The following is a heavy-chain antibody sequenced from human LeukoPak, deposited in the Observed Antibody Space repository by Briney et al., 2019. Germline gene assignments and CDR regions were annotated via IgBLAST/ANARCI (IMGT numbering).Heavy chain of an antibody. CDR2: IYYSGCT. CDR1: VGSLTSSTYC. D-gene: IGHD2-2*02. J-gene: IGHJ5*01. V-gene: IGHV4-39*01. CDR3: AYTTRFDS. Sequence: GTLCLTSTLSVGSLTSSTYCWGWVRHPPGEWLGWIGSIYYSGCTYYNPSLKSRVTITVDTSKNQFSLKLSSVAAADTAVYYCAYTTRFDSWGQGTLVTVSS.